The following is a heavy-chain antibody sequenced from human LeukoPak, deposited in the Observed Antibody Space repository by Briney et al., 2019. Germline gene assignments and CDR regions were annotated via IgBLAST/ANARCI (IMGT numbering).Heavy chain of an antibody. J-gene: IGHJ5*02. Sequence: SETLSLTCTVSGGSISSYYWSWIRQPAGKGLEWIGRIYTSGSTNYNPSLKSRVTMSVDMSKNQFSLKLSSVTAADTAVYYCARDPIVGATLGLFDPWGQGTLVTVSS. CDR2: IYTSGST. CDR3: ARDPIVGATLGLFDP. V-gene: IGHV4-4*07. CDR1: GGSISSYY. D-gene: IGHD1-26*01.